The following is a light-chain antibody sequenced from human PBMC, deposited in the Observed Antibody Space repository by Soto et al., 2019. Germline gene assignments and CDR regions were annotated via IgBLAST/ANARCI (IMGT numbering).Light chain of an antibody. CDR3: HAWDSSVV. CDR2: QDS. J-gene: IGLJ2*01. Sequence: SYELTQPPSVSVSPGQTASITCSGDKLGDKYACWYQQKPGQSPVLVIYQDSKRPSGIPERFSGSNSGNTATLTISGTQAMDEADYYCHAWDSSVVVGGGTKVTVL. CDR1: KLGDKY. V-gene: IGLV3-1*01.